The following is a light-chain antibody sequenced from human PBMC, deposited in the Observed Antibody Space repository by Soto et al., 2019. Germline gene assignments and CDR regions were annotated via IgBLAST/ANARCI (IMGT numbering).Light chain of an antibody. J-gene: IGKJ1*01. Sequence: EKVMTRAPGTPSVSPGERATLSCRASQSVSSNLAWYQQKTGQAPRLLIYGASTRATGIPARFSGSGSGTEFTLTISSLQPDDFATYYCQQYYTYWHMFGQGTKVDIK. CDR2: GAS. CDR3: QQYYTYWHM. V-gene: IGKV3-15*01. CDR1: QSVSSN.